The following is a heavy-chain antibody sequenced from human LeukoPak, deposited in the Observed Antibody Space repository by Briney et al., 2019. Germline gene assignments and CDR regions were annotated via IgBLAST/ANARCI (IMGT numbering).Heavy chain of an antibody. CDR2: INHSGRA. V-gene: IGHV4-34*01. CDR3: ARFDPGLGWAFDY. Sequence: PSETLSLTCTVSGGSFSSYSWSWLRQPSGKGLEWIGEINHSGRANYSPSLQSRVTISIDTSKNQFSLILNSVTAADTSVYFCARFDPGLGWAFDYWGQGTLVTVSS. J-gene: IGHJ4*02. D-gene: IGHD3-16*01. CDR1: GGSFSSYS.